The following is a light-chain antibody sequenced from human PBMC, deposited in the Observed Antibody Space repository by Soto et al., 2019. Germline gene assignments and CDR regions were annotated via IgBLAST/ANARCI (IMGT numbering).Light chain of an antibody. J-gene: IGKJ4*02. CDR3: QRYGSPGT. CDR2: GAS. CDR1: QSVSSN. Sequence: EIVRTQSPATLSVSQGERATLSCRASQSVSSNLAWYQQKPGQAPSLLIYGASNRATGIPDRFSVNGSGTDFTLTIRRLEPEDFAVDDCQRYGSPGTFSLKTKVDIK. V-gene: IGKV3-20*01.